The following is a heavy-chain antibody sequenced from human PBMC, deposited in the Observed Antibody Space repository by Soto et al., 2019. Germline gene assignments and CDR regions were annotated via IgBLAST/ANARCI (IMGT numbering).Heavy chain of an antibody. CDR2: ISGSGGIT. V-gene: IGHV3-23*01. CDR3: AQSKVGATSNYLDY. Sequence: EAQLLESGGGLVQPGGSLRLSCAASGFTFSSYAMSWVRQAPGKGLEWVSGISGSGGITYYADSVKGRFTISRDNSKNTLYLQLNSLRAEDTAVYYCAQSKVGATSNYLDYWGQGTLVTVSS. D-gene: IGHD1-26*01. J-gene: IGHJ4*02. CDR1: GFTFSSYA.